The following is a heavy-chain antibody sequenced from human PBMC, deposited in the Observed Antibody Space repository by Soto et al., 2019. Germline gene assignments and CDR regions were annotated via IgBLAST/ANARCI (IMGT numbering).Heavy chain of an antibody. Sequence: GESLKISCKGSGYSFTNYWIGWVRQMPGKGLEWMGIINPADSDTRYSPSFQGQVTVSVDKSISTAYLQRGSLKASDTAMYYCVRPDSTGYYLHWCQGTSVTVSS. D-gene: IGHD3-9*01. J-gene: IGHJ1*01. CDR2: INPADSDT. CDR1: GYSFTNYW. V-gene: IGHV5-51*01. CDR3: VRPDSTGYYLH.